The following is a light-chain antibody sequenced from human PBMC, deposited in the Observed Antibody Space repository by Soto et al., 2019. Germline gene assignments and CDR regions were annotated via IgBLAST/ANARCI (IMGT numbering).Light chain of an antibody. Sequence: LTHPRSVSGSPGQSVTSSCTGTSSDVGGYNYVSWYQQHPGKAPKLMIYDVSKRPSGVPDRFSGSKSGSTASLTISGLQAEDEADYFCCSYAGSYTYVFGTGTKVTV. CDR2: DVS. CDR3: CSYAGSYTYV. J-gene: IGLJ1*01. V-gene: IGLV2-11*01. CDR1: SSDVGGYNY.